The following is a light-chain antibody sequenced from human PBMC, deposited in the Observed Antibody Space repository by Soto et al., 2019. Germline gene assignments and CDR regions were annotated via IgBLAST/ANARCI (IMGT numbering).Light chain of an antibody. CDR1: SSDVGAYNY. CDR2: DVS. J-gene: IGLJ1*01. CDR3: SSYTSSSTYV. Sequence: QSVLTQPASVSESPGRSIAISCTGTSSDVGAYNYVSWYQQHPGKAPKLIIYDVSNRPSGVSNRFSGSKSGNTASLTILGLQAEDEADYYCSSYTSSSTYVFGTGTKLTVL. V-gene: IGLV2-14*01.